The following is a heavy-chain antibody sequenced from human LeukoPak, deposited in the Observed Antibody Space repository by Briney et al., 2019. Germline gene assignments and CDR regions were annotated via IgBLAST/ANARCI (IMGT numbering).Heavy chain of an antibody. Sequence: ASVKVSCKASGYTFTSYGISWVRQAPGQGLEWMGWISAYNGNTNYAQKLQGRVTMTTDTSTSTAYMELRSLRSDDTAVYYCARSYPSLHRRRLLQLEYDDCDYWGQGTLVTVSS. V-gene: IGHV1-18*01. CDR1: GYTFTSYG. CDR2: ISAYNGNT. J-gene: IGHJ4*02. CDR3: ARSYPSLHRRRLLQLEYDDCDY. D-gene: IGHD1-1*01.